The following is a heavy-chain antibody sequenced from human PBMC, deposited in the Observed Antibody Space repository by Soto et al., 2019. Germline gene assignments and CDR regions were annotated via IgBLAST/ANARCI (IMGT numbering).Heavy chain of an antibody. V-gene: IGHV3-23*01. D-gene: IGHD2-2*01. CDR2: ISGSGGST. J-gene: IGHJ3*02. CDR3: ARFSLSWYAAFAI. Sequence: PGKGLEWVSAISGSGGSTYYADSVKGRFTISRDNSKNTLYLQMNSLRAEDTAVFYCARFSLSWYAAFAIRGNGSMV.